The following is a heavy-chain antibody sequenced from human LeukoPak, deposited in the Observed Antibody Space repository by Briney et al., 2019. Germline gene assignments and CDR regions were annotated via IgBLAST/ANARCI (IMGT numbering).Heavy chain of an antibody. CDR3: ADSGREGLWFDP. Sequence: SETLSLTCAVYGGSFSGYYWSWIRQPPGKGLEWIGYIYYSGSTNYNPSLKSRVTISVDTSKNQFSLKLSSVTAADTAVYYCADSGREGLWFDPWGQGTLVTVSS. CDR2: IYYSGST. CDR1: GGSFSGYY. J-gene: IGHJ5*02. V-gene: IGHV4-59*01. D-gene: IGHD3-10*01.